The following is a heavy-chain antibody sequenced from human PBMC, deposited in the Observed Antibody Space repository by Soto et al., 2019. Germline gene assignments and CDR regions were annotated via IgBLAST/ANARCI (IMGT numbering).Heavy chain of an antibody. V-gene: IGHV3-53*01. D-gene: IGHD2-2*01. CDR2: IYTAGGT. CDR1: GFTVSNTY. CDR3: ARALPVAKGGFDT. Sequence: PGGSLRLSCAASGFTVSNTYMTWVRQPPGKGLECVSVIYTAGGTNYADSVKARFIISRDNSKNTLYLHMNSLRAEDTAVYYCARALPVAKGGFDTWGQGTLVTVSS. J-gene: IGHJ5*02.